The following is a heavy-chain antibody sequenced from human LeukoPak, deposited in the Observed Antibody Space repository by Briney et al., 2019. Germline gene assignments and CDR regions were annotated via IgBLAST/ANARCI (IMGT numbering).Heavy chain of an antibody. Sequence: PGGSLRLSCAASGFTFSSYAMHWVRQAPGKGLEWVAVISYDGINKYYADSVKGRFTISRDNSKNTLYLQMNSLRAEDTAVYYCAKRQTYSSSWIDYWGQGTLVTVSS. J-gene: IGHJ4*02. CDR1: GFTFSSYA. V-gene: IGHV3-30*04. D-gene: IGHD6-6*01. CDR3: AKRQTYSSSWIDY. CDR2: ISYDGINK.